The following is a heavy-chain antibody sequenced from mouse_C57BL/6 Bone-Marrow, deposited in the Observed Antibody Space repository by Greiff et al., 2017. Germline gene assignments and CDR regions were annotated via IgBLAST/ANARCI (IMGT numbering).Heavy chain of an antibody. J-gene: IGHJ4*01. D-gene: IGHD2-4*01. CDR3: AREAIYYDYDRHGYYYAMDY. CDR2: INPSSGYT. V-gene: IGHV1-7*01. Sequence: LMESGAELAKPGASVKLSCKASGYTFTSYWMHWVKQRPGQGLEWIGYINPSSGYTKYNQKFKDKATLTADKSSSTAYMQLSSLTYEDSAVYYCAREAIYYDYDRHGYYYAMDYWGQGTSVTVSS. CDR1: GYTFTSYW.